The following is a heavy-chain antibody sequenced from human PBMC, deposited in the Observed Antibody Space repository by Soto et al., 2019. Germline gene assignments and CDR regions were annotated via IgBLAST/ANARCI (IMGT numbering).Heavy chain of an antibody. V-gene: IGHV3-53*04. CDR1: GFTVSRNY. D-gene: IGHD6-13*01. Sequence: EVQLVESGGGLVQPGGSLRLSCAASGFTVSRNYMSWVRQAPGKGLEWVSVIYSGGSTYYADSVKGRFTISRHNSENTVYLQLNSLRPEDTAVYYCARLLSSSWYVDYWGQGTLVTVSS. CDR3: ARLLSSSWYVDY. CDR2: IYSGGST. J-gene: IGHJ4*02.